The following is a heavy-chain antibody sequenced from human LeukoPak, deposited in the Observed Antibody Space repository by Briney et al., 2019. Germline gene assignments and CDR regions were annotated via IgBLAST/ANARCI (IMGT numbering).Heavy chain of an antibody. CDR3: ARGGGFSGSYRGFQLNAFDI. CDR1: GGSISSYY. V-gene: IGHV4-4*07. Sequence: SETLSLTCTVSGGSISSYYWSWIRQPAGKGLEWIGRIYTSGSTNYNPSLKSRVTMSVDTSKNQFSLKLSSVTAADTAVYYCARGGGFSGSYRGFQLNAFDIWGQGTMVTVSS. J-gene: IGHJ3*02. D-gene: IGHD1-26*01. CDR2: IYTSGST.